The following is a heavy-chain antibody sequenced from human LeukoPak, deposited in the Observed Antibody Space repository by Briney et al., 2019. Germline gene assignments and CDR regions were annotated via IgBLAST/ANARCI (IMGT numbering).Heavy chain of an antibody. D-gene: IGHD6-19*01. CDR2: IDTAGDT. CDR1: GFTFSSYD. J-gene: IGHJ4*02. Sequence: GGSLRLSCAASGFTFSSYDMHWVRQAPGKGLEWVSAIDTAGDTYYAGSVKGRFTISRENAKNSLYLQMNSLRAGDTAVYYCARATAGLDYWGQGTLVTVSS. V-gene: IGHV3-13*01. CDR3: ARATAGLDY.